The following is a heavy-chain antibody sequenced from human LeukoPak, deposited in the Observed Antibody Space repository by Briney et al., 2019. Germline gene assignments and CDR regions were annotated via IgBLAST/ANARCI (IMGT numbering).Heavy chain of an antibody. V-gene: IGHV3-30-3*01. CDR1: GFTFSGYA. D-gene: IGHD1-14*01. CDR3: ARDQPGGGLDY. Sequence: GGSLRLSCAASGFTFSGYALDWVRQAPGKGLEWVAFMSYDGGDKQYLDSVKGRFPLSRDNSNKTLYLEMNRLTPDDTAVYYCARDQPGGGLDYWGQGTLVTVSS. CDR2: MSYDGGDK. J-gene: IGHJ4*02.